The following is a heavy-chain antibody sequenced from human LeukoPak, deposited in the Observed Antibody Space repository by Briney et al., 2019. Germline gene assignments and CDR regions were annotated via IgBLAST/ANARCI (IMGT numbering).Heavy chain of an antibody. V-gene: IGHV3-7*01. Sequence: GGSLRLSCAASGFNFINYWMSWVRQAPGKGLEWVANVKEDGTTKQYVDSVKGRFTISRDNAKNSLYLQMDSLRAEDPAVYYCVSQEVVPHWGQGTLVSVSS. CDR2: VKEDGTTK. J-gene: IGHJ4*02. CDR3: VSQEVVPH. D-gene: IGHD2-15*01. CDR1: GFNFINYW.